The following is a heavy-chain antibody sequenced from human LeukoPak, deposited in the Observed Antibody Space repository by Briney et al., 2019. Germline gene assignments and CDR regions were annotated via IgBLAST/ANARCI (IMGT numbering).Heavy chain of an antibody. V-gene: IGHV3-7*03. D-gene: IGHD3-3*01. J-gene: IGHJ3*01. CDR3: ATFRFLGT. CDR1: GFTFNNYW. Sequence: GGSLRLSCAASGFTFNNYWMTWVRQGPGKGLEWVANIKPGGNEKYYVDSVKGRFTISRDNVKNSLYLQMNSLRAEDTAIYYCATFRFLGTWGQGTMVTVSP. CDR2: IKPGGNEK.